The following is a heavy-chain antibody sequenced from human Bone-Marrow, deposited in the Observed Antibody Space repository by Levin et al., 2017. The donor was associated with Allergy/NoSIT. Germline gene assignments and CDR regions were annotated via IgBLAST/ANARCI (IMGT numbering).Heavy chain of an antibody. Sequence: PGGSLRLSCAASGFTVSSNYMSWVRQAPGKGPEWVSVIYSGGSTYYADSVKGRFTISRDNSKNTLYLQMNSLRAEDTAVYHCARGWFGELLSHWGQGTLVTVSS. CDR2: IYSGGST. CDR3: ARGWFGELLSH. V-gene: IGHV3-53*01. CDR1: GFTVSSNY. D-gene: IGHD3-10*01. J-gene: IGHJ4*02.